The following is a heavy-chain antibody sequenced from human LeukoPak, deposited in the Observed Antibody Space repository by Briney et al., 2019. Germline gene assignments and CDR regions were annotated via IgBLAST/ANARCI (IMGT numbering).Heavy chain of an antibody. D-gene: IGHD3-3*01. V-gene: IGHV1-24*01. J-gene: IGHJ4*02. CDR2: FDPVDGET. Sequence: ASVKVSCKVSGYTLTELSVHWVRRAPGKGGEWMGGFDPVDGETIDSQKFQGRVTITADTSTDTDYMELSSLRSEDTAVYYCAAQFLQSNAGDYWGQGTLVSVSS. CDR1: GYTLTELS. CDR3: AAQFLQSNAGDY.